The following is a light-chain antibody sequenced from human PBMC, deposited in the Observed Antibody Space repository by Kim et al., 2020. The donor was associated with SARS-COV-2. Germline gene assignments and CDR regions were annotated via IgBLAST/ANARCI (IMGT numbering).Light chain of an antibody. J-gene: IGKJ1*01. V-gene: IGKV3-15*01. CDR3: QQNNLWPWT. CDR1: QNINRN. Sequence: SPGETATLSCRASQNINRNLAWYQLKPGQAPRLLIYVASTRATGLPTRFSGGGSGTDFTLTISSLQSEDSAVYYCQQNNLWPWTFGQGTKVDIK. CDR2: VAS.